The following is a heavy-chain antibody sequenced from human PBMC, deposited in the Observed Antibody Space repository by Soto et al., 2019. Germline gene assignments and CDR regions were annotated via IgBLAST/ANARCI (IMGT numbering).Heavy chain of an antibody. D-gene: IGHD1-26*01. V-gene: IGHV3-33*01. CDR1: GLTFSASG. Sequence: GGSLGLSCAASGLTFSASGMHWVRQAPGKGLEWVAMIWSDGSKEYYADSVKGRFTITRDNSKNMVFLQMDSLRAEDTAVYYCARDKGTTCLDTWGQGNMVTVSS. J-gene: IGHJ5*02. CDR3: ARDKGTTCLDT. CDR2: IWSDGSKE.